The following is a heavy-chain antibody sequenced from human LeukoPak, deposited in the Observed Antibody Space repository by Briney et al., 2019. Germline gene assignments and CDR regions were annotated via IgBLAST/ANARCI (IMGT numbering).Heavy chain of an antibody. Sequence: GGSLRLSCAVSGFTFSDYAMSWVRQAPGKGLEWVSGISGSGAYSYYADSVKGRFTISRDNSKNTLYLQMNSLRAEDTAVYYCAKSGYNRFDYWGQGTLVTVSS. D-gene: IGHD5-24*01. CDR2: ISGSGAYS. CDR3: AKSGYNRFDY. J-gene: IGHJ4*02. V-gene: IGHV3-23*01. CDR1: GFTFSDYA.